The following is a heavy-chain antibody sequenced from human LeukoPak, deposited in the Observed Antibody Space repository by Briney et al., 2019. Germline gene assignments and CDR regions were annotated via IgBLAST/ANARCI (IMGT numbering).Heavy chain of an antibody. J-gene: IGHJ6*03. CDR3: ATGRGPLISSSWYFSHYYYYMDV. V-gene: IGHV1-2*02. Sequence: APVKVSCKASGYTFTSYGISWVRQAPGQGLEWMGWINPNSGGTNYAQKFQGRVTMTRDTSISTAYMELSRLRSDDTAVYYCATGRGPLISSSWYFSHYYYYMDVWGKGTTVTISS. CDR2: INPNSGGT. CDR1: GYTFTSYG. D-gene: IGHD6-13*01.